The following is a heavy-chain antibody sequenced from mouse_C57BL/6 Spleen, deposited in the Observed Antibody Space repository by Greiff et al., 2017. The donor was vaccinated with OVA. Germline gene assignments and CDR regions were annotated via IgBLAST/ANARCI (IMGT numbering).Heavy chain of an antibody. V-gene: IGHV5-16*01. D-gene: IGHD1-1*01. CDR3: ARADYYGRVYFDY. Sequence: EVQLQESEGGLVQPGSSMKLSCTASGFTFSDYYMAWVRQVPEKGLEWVANINYDGSSTYYLDSLKSRFIISRDNAKNILYLQMSSLKSEDTATYYCARADYYGRVYFDYWGQGTTLTVSS. J-gene: IGHJ2*01. CDR2: INYDGSST. CDR1: GFTFSDYY.